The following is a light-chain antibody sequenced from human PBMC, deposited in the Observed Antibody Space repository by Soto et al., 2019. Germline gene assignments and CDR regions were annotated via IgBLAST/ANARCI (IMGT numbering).Light chain of an antibody. J-gene: IGKJ2*01. CDR1: QTISNY. V-gene: IGKV1-39*01. CDR3: QQSYTTPHT. Sequence: DIQVTQSPSSLSASVGDRVTITCRASQTISNYVNWYQQKAGKAPQLLIYGTSSLHGGVPSRFSGSGSGTEFTLTISSLQPEDFATYFCQQSYTTPHTFGQGTKVEI. CDR2: GTS.